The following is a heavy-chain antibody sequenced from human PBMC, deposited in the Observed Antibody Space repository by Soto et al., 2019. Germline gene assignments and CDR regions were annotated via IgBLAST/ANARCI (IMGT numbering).Heavy chain of an antibody. Sequence: SETLSLTCAVSGGSISNYYWSWIRQPAGKGLEWIGRFYASGYTNYNPSLKSRVTMSLDISKNQFSLRLSSVTAADTAVYYCARDMHAGFTHYFDPWGQGTLVTVSS. V-gene: IGHV4-4*07. CDR1: GGSISNYY. CDR3: ARDMHAGFTHYFDP. J-gene: IGHJ5*02. D-gene: IGHD1-26*01. CDR2: FYASGYT.